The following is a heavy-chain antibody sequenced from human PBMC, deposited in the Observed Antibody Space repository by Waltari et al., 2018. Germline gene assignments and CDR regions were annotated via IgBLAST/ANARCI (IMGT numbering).Heavy chain of an antibody. D-gene: IGHD2-21*01. J-gene: IGHJ4*02. Sequence: FTFSSYAMHWVRQAPGKGLEWVAVISYDGSNKYYADSVKGRFTISRDKSKNTLYLQMNSLRAEDTAVYYCARAGYCGGDCYNYYFDYWGQGTLVTVSS. CDR3: ARAGYCGGDCYNYYFDY. CDR2: ISYDGSNK. V-gene: IGHV3-30-3*01. CDR1: FTFSSYA.